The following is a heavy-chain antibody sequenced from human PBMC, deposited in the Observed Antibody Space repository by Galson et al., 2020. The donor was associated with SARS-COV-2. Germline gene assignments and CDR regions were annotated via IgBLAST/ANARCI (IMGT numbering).Heavy chain of an antibody. CDR3: ARDASWAMFGMDV. V-gene: IGHV3-21*01. J-gene: IGHJ6*02. Sequence: GGSLRLSCAASGFTFSAYTMNWVRQAPGKGLEWVSSVSSSGTHIYYADSVKGRFTISRDNTKISLYLQMNSLTAEDTAVYYCARDASWAMFGMDVWGQGTTVTVSS. CDR2: VSSSGTHI. D-gene: IGHD1-26*01. CDR1: GFTFSAYT.